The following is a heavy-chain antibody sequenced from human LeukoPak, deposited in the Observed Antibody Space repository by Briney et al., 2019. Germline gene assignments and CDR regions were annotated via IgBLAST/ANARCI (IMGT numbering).Heavy chain of an antibody. J-gene: IGHJ4*02. V-gene: IGHV4-59*01. Sequence: PSETLSLTCTVSGGSISSYYWSWIRQPPGKGLEWIGYIYYSGSTNYNPSLKSRVTISVDTSKNQFSLKLSSVTAADTAVYYCAKSSYYDSSGYYREYYFDFWGQGTLVTVSS. CDR3: AKSSYYDSSGYYREYYFDF. D-gene: IGHD3-22*01. CDR1: GGSISSYY. CDR2: IYYSGST.